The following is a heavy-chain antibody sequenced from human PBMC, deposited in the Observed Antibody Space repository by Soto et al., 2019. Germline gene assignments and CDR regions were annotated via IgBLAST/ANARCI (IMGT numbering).Heavy chain of an antibody. Sequence: QVQLVQSGAEVKKPGSSLKVSCKAPGYTFTGYYMHGVRQAPGQGLEWMGWINPNSGGTNYAQKFQGRVTMTRDTSISTAYVELSRLRSDDTAVYYCARDQGVTVHYGMDVWGHGTTVTVSS. J-gene: IGHJ6*02. V-gene: IGHV1-2*02. D-gene: IGHD3-10*01. CDR3: ARDQGVTVHYGMDV. CDR2: INPNSGGT. CDR1: GYTFTGYY.